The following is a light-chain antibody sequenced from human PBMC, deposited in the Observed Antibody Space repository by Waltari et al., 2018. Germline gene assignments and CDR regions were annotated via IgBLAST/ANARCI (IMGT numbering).Light chain of an antibody. CDR1: SSDIGGYNR. J-gene: IGLJ2*01. Sequence: QAALTQSPSMSGSPGQSVTIPCTGTSSDIGGYNRVSWYQQHPGSVPKVIIFAVSQRPSGVSDRFSASKSGNTASLRISGLQTDDEADYYCSSFSTRTTFVFGGGTRLTVL. CDR3: SSFSTRTTFV. V-gene: IGLV2-14*03. CDR2: AVS.